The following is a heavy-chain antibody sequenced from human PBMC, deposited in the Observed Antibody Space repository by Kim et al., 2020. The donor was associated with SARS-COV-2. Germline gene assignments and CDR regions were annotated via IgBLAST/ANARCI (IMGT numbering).Heavy chain of an antibody. CDR3: ARDSYYDIFRYYYCYMDV. D-gene: IGHD3-9*01. CDR1: GYTFTSYA. J-gene: IGHJ6*03. CDR2: INAGNGNT. Sequence: ASVKVSCKASGYTFTSYAMHWVRQAPGQRLEWMGWINAGNGNTKYSQKFQGRVTITRDTSASTAYMELSSLRPEDTAVYYCARDSYYDIFRYYYCYMDVWGKGTTVTVSS. V-gene: IGHV1-3*01.